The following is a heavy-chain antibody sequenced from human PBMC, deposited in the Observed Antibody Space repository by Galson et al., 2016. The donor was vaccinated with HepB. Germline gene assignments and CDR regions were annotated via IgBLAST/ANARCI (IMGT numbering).Heavy chain of an antibody. Sequence: SLRLSCAASGLTFSSYDMSWVRQAPGKGLEWVSAIFSGDATYYRDSLKGRFTISRDTSKNTLYLQMNNLRAEDTAIYYCEGYSDPFDIWGQGTMVTVSS. CDR1: GLTFSSYD. CDR2: IFSGDAT. J-gene: IGHJ3*02. V-gene: IGHV3-23*01. CDR3: EGYSDPFDI. D-gene: IGHD3-22*01.